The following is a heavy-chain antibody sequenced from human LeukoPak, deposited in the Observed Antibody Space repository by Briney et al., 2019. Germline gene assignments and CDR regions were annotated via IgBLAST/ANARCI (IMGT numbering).Heavy chain of an antibody. J-gene: IGHJ4*02. CDR3: ARDSYGDYYPSHFDY. CDR2: IWFDGSNE. V-gene: IGHV3-33*08. Sequence: GGSLRLSCAASGFTFSDHYMDWVRQAPGKGLEWVAIIWFDGSNEYYVDSVKGRFTISRDNSKNTVYLQMNSLRAEDTAVYYCARDSYGDYYPSHFDYWGQGTLVAVSS. D-gene: IGHD2-21*02. CDR1: GFTFSDHY.